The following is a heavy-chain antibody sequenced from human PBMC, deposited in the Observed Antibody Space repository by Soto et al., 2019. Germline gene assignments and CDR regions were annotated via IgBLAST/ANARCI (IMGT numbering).Heavy chain of an antibody. Sequence: QVQLQESGPGLVKPSETLSLTCTVSGGSISSYYWSWIRQPPGKGLEWIGYIYYSGSINYNPSLTSRVTISVDTSKNQFSLKLSSVTAADTAVYYCARCLFSYGARSDPWGQGTLVTVSS. D-gene: IGHD1-26*01. CDR2: IYYSGSI. J-gene: IGHJ5*02. CDR3: ARCLFSYGARSDP. CDR1: GGSISSYY. V-gene: IGHV4-59*01.